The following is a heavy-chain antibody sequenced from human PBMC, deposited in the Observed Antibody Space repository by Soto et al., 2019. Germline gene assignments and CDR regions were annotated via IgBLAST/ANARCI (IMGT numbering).Heavy chain of an antibody. V-gene: IGHV1-8*01. J-gene: IGHJ6*03. CDR3: ARAGTRGINMVRGAKGGYYYMDA. Sequence: ASVKVSCKASGYTFTSYDINWVRQATGQGLEWMGWMNPNSGNTGYAQKFQGRVTMTRNTSISTAYMELSSLRSEDTAVYYCARAGTRGINMVRGAKGGYYYMDAGGKGTTVTVSS. D-gene: IGHD3-10*01. CDR2: MNPNSGNT. CDR1: GYTFTSYD.